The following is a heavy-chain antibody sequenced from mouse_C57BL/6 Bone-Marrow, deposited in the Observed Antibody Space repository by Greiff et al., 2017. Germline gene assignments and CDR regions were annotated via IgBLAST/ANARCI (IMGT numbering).Heavy chain of an antibody. D-gene: IGHD2-5*01. CDR1: GFTFSDYY. CDR3: ARQTYYSNYGAMDD. CDR2: ISNGGGST. Sequence: EVQLVESGGGLVQPGGSLKLSCAASGFTFSDYYMYWVRQTPEKRLEWVAYISNGGGSTYYPDTVKGRFTISRDNAKNTLYLKMSRMKSEDTAMYYCARQTYYSNYGAMDDWGQGTSVTVSS. V-gene: IGHV5-12*01. J-gene: IGHJ4*01.